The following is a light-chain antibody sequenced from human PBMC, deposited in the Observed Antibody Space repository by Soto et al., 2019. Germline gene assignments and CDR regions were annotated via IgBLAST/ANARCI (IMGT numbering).Light chain of an antibody. V-gene: IGKV3-11*01. J-gene: IGKJ4*01. CDR1: QSVGSY. CDR2: DAS. CDR3: QQRSNWPPPP. Sequence: EIVLTQSPATLSLSPGERATLSCRASQSVGSYLAWYQQTPGQPPRLLIYDASNRATGIPARFSGSGSGTDFTLTISSLEPEDFAVYYCQQRSNWPPPPLAGGTKVAIK.